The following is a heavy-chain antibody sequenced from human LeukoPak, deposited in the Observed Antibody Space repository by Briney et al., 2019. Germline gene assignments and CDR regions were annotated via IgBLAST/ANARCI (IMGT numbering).Heavy chain of an antibody. CDR3: ARRAAGRPGADYFQH. CDR1: GVTFSTYA. J-gene: IGHJ1*01. CDR2: ISGNGGDT. D-gene: IGHD3-10*01. V-gene: IGHV3-64*04. Sequence: GGSLRLSCSASGVTFSTYAFHWVRQAPGKGLEYVSAISGNGGDTYYADSVKGRFTISRDNAKNSLYLQMNSLRDEDTAVYYCARRAAGRPGADYFQHWGQGILVTVSS.